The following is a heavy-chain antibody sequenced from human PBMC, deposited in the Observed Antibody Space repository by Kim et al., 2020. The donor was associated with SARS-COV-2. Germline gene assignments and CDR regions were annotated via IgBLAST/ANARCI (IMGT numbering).Heavy chain of an antibody. CDR2: VSISSAGNT. J-gene: IGHJ4*02. V-gene: IGHV3-23*01. CDR3: AKDKGASGSYEFDY. D-gene: IGHD1-26*01. Sequence: GGSLRLSCAASGFAFSSYAMSWARQAPGKGLEWVSGVSISSAGNTYYADSMKGRFTISRDDSKNTVHLQMNGLRVEDTAVYYCAKDKGASGSYEFDYWGQGTLVTVSS. CDR1: GFAFSSYA.